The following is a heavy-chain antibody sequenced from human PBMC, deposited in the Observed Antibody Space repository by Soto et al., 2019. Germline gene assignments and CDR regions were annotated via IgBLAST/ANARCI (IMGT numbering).Heavy chain of an antibody. CDR3: ARGPYYYGSGSYYNQPTSPSNYYGMDV. J-gene: IGHJ6*02. D-gene: IGHD3-10*01. Sequence: PSETLSLTCAVSGYSISSGYYWGWIRQPPGKGLEWIGSIYHSGSTYCNPSLKSRVTISVDTSKNQFSLKLSSVTAADTAVYYCARGPYYYGSGSYYNQPTSPSNYYGMDVWGQGTTVTVSS. CDR1: GYSISSGYY. V-gene: IGHV4-38-2*01. CDR2: IYHSGST.